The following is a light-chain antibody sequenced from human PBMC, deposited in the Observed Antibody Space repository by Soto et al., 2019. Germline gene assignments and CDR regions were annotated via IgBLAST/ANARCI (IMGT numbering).Light chain of an antibody. V-gene: IGKV1-9*01. CDR3: QQVKSYPRT. CDR1: QGIAGS. J-gene: IGKJ4*01. CDR2: AES. Sequence: DIQLTLSPSVLSASVGDRVPITCRASQGIAGSLAWYQQTPGKPPKLLIYAESTLQSGVPSRFSGSGSGTRGTLTISSLQPEDCATYYCQQVKSYPRTFGGGTRVEIK.